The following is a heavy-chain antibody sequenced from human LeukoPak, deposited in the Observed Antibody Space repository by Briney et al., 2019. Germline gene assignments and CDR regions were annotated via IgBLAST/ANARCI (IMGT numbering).Heavy chain of an antibody. Sequence: SQTLSLTCTVSGGSICSGGYYWSWIRQHPGKGPEWLGYIYDSGSTYYSPSLESRVTISVDTSTNQFSLKLSSVTAADTAVYYCARAPQYGGFDYWGQGTLVTVSS. D-gene: IGHD4-23*01. V-gene: IGHV4-31*03. CDR3: ARAPQYGGFDY. J-gene: IGHJ4*02. CDR1: GGSICSGGYY. CDR2: IYDSGST.